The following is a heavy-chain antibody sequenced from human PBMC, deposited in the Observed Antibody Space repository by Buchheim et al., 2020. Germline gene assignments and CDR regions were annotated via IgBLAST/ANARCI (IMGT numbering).Heavy chain of an antibody. J-gene: IGHJ6*02. CDR1: DGSFSSFY. Sequence: QVLLQQGGARLLKPSETLSLPCDVSDGSFSSFYWTWIRQPPGKGLEWIGEFNYDGRTNYSPSLKSRVIISVDRSRTQFSLNLRSVTAADTGVYYCARGTGQIVYFYGMDVWGQGTT. CDR3: ARGTGQIVYFYGMDV. D-gene: IGHD2-21*01. CDR2: FNYDGRT. V-gene: IGHV4-34*01.